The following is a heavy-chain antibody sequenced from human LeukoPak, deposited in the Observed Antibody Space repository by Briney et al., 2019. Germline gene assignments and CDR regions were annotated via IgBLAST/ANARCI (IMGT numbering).Heavy chain of an antibody. V-gene: IGHV3-23*01. Sequence: GGSLRLSCAASGFTFSSYAMSWVRQAPGKGLEWVSAISGSGDSTNYADSVKGRFTISRDKSKNTLFLQINSLRAEDTAVYFCAKVSGGSYPIYGMDVWGQGTTVTVSS. CDR1: GFTFSSYA. J-gene: IGHJ6*02. CDR3: AKVSGGSYPIYGMDV. D-gene: IGHD2-15*01. CDR2: ISGSGDST.